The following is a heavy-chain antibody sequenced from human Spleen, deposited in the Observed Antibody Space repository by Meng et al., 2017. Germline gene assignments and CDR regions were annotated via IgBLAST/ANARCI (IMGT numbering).Heavy chain of an antibody. Sequence: QVQLEELGPGLVKPSGTLSLTCAVYGGSFSGYYWSWIRQPPGKGLEWIGEIKHSGSTKYNASLKSRVTISLDTYKNQFSLRMASMTAADTAVYYCALLGVVETTSLEDHWGQGTLVTVSS. CDR2: IKHSGST. D-gene: IGHD2-21*02. CDR1: GGSFSGYY. V-gene: IGHV4-34*01. CDR3: ALLGVVETTSLEDH. J-gene: IGHJ4*02.